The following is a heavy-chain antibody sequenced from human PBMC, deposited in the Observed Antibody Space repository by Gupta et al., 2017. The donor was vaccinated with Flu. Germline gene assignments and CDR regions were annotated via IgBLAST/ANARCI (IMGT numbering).Heavy chain of an antibody. V-gene: IGHV4-34*01. CDR1: GGSFSGYY. CDR2: INHSGST. Sequence: QVQLHQWGAGVLKPSEPLSLTWAVYGGSFSGYYWSWIRQPPGKGLEWIGEINHSGSTNYNPSLKSRVAISVDTSKNQFSLKLSSVTAADTAVYYCARVRWELLLGYYYYDMDVWGRGTAVTVSS. CDR3: ARVRWELLLGYYYYDMDV. D-gene: IGHD4-23*01. J-gene: IGHJ6*02.